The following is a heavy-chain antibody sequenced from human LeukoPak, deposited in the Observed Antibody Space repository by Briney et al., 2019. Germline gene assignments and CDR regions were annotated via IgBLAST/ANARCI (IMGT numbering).Heavy chain of an antibody. J-gene: IGHJ5*02. CDR1: VLLYCSYG. CDR2: IGYDGCHK. D-gene: IGHD5-18*01. CDR3: ARDRGVFSLPQIALGYSWVDP. Sequence: GGPLSLSCVGSVLLYCSYGMLCLRQTRGKALEGVAFIGYDGCHKYIADSVYGRFTIYSEISKNTRNLQMNSLRAKDTAVYYCARDRGVFSLPQIALGYSWVDPWRQGNRVTVSS. V-gene: IGHV3-30*02.